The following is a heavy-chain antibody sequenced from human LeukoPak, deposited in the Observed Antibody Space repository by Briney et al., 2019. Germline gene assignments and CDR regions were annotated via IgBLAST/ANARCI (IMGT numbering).Heavy chain of an antibody. J-gene: IGHJ1*01. D-gene: IGHD6-19*01. V-gene: IGHV5-10-1*01. CDR1: GYSFTSYW. Sequence: GESLKISCKRSGYSFTSYWISWVRQMPGKGLEWMGRIDPSDSYTNYSPSFQGHVTISADKSISTAYLQWSSLKASDTAMYYWAGAGIAVAGNAEYFQHWGQGTLVTVSS. CDR3: AGAGIAVAGNAEYFQH. CDR2: IDPSDSYT.